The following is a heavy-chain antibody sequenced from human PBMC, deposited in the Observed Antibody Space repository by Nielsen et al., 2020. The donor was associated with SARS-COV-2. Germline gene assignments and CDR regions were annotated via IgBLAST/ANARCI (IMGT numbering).Heavy chain of an antibody. CDR3: AKIPSGSYYGAYFDY. CDR1: GFTFSDYY. J-gene: IGHJ4*02. Sequence: GESLKISCAASGFTFSDYYMSWIRQAPGKGLEWVSYISSSGSTIYYADSVKGRFTISRDNSKNTLYLQMNSLRAEDTAVYYCAKIPSGSYYGAYFDYWGQGTLVTVSS. D-gene: IGHD1-26*01. V-gene: IGHV3-11*01. CDR2: ISSSGSTI.